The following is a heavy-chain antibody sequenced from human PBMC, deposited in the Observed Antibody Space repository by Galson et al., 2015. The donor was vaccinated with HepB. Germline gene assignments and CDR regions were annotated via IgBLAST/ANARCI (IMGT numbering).Heavy chain of an antibody. V-gene: IGHV3-33*01. D-gene: IGHD5-18*01. J-gene: IGHJ6*02. CDR2: IWYDGSNK. Sequence: SLRLSCAAAGFTFSSYGMHWVRQAPGKGLEWVAVIWYDGSNKYYADSVKGRFTISRDNSKNTPYLQMNSLRAEDTAVYYCARVRGGYSYGLGPMDVWGQGTTVTVSS. CDR3: ARVRGGYSYGLGPMDV. CDR1: GFTFSSYG.